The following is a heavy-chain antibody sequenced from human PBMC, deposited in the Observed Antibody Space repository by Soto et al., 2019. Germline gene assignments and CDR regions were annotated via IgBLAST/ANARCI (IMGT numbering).Heavy chain of an antibody. CDR2: INPNSGGT. J-gene: IGHJ6*03. D-gene: IGHD3-3*01. V-gene: IGHV1-2*04. CDR1: GYTFTGYY. CDR3: ARGSGYDFWSGYYPSYYMDV. Sequence: ASVKVSCKASGYTFTGYYMHWVRQAPGQGLEWMGWINPNSGGTNYAQKFQGWVTMTRDTSISTAYMELSRLRSDDTAVYYCARGSGYDFWSGYYPSYYMDVWGKGTTVTVSS.